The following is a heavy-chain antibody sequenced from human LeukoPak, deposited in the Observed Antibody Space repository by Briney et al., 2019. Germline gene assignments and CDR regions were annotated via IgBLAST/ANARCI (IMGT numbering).Heavy chain of an antibody. CDR1: GYTFTSYH. Sequence: GASVKVSCKASGYTFTSYHMHWVRQAPGQGLEWMGWINPNSGGTNYAQKFQGRVTMTRDTSISTAYMELSRLRSDDTAVYYCARGLMYGSSYDAFDIWGQGTMVTVSS. D-gene: IGHD3-10*01. V-gene: IGHV1-2*02. CDR3: ARGLMYGSSYDAFDI. CDR2: INPNSGGT. J-gene: IGHJ3*02.